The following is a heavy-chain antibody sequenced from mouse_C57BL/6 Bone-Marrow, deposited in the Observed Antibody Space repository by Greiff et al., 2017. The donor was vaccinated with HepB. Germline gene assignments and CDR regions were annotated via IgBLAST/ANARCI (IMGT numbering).Heavy chain of an antibody. Sequence: EVQLQESGGGLVKPGGSLKLSCAASGFTFSDYGMHWVRQAPEKGLEWVAYISSGSSTIYYADTVKGRFTISRDNAKNTLFLQMTSLRSEDTAMYYCARNYDYGWYFDVWGTGTTVTVSS. D-gene: IGHD2-4*01. J-gene: IGHJ1*03. CDR2: ISSGSSTI. V-gene: IGHV5-17*01. CDR1: GFTFSDYG. CDR3: ARNYDYGWYFDV.